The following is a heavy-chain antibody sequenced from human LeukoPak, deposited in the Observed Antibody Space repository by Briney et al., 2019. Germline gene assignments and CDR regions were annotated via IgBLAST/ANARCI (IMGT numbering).Heavy chain of an antibody. CDR2: ISYDGSNK. D-gene: IGHD2-21*02. CDR1: GFTFCSYA. CDR3: ARDQRPGVGELLVYY. J-gene: IGHJ4*02. V-gene: IGHV3-30-3*01. Sequence: PGGSLRLSCSASGFTFCSYAMHWVRQAPGKGLEWVAAISYDGSNKNYADSVKGRFTIYRDNSNHTLYLQMNSLRADDTAVYYCARDQRPGVGELLVYYWGQGTLVTVSS.